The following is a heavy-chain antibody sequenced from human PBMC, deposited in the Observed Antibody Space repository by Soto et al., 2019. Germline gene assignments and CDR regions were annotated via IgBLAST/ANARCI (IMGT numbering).Heavy chain of an antibody. V-gene: IGHV3-23*01. D-gene: IGHD6-13*01. J-gene: IGHJ4*02. Sequence: GGSLRLSCAASGFTFSSYAMSWVRQAPGKGLEWVSAISCNGGSTYYADSVKGCFTISRDNSKNTLYLQMNSLRAEDRAVYYCAKDPGYGSSWDNYFDYWGQGTLVTVSS. CDR2: ISCNGGST. CDR3: AKDPGYGSSWDNYFDY. CDR1: GFTFSSYA.